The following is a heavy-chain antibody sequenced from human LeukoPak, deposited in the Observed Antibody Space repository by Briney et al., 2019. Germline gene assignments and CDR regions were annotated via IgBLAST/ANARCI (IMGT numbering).Heavy chain of an antibody. J-gene: IGHJ6*03. Sequence: ASVKVSCKTSGYTFTTYGIIWVRQAPGQGLEWMRWISTYNGDTKYAQKFQGRVSMTTDTSTTTAHMELRSLRSDDTAVYYCARDPATEHYDYYYYMDVWGKGTTVTVSS. CDR2: ISTYNGDT. CDR1: GYTFTTYG. D-gene: IGHD1-14*01. CDR3: ARDPATEHYDYYYYMDV. V-gene: IGHV1-18*01.